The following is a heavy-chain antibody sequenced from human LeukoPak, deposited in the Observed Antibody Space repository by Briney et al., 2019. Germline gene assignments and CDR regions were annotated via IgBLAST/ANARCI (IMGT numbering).Heavy chain of an antibody. V-gene: IGHV1-2*02. Sequence: GASVKVSCKASGYTFTGYYMHWVRQAPGQGLEWMGWINPNSGGTNYAQKFQGRVTMTRDTSISTAYMELSRLRSDDTAVYYCARRRGNFWSGYYTVFDYWGQGTLVTVSS. D-gene: IGHD3-3*01. J-gene: IGHJ4*02. CDR3: ARRRGNFWSGYYTVFDY. CDR1: GYTFTGYY. CDR2: INPNSGGT.